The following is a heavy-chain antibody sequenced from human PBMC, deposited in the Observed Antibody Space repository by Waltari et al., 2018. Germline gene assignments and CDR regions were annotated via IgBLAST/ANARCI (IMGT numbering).Heavy chain of an antibody. D-gene: IGHD1-26*01. Sequence: QVQLVQSGAEVKKPGSSVKVSCKDSGGPFSSYAISWVRTATGQGLEWMGGIIPIFGTANYAQKFQGRVTITADESTSTAYMELSSLRSEDTAVYYCAKPLGGSYAYYYGMDVWGQGTTVTVSS. J-gene: IGHJ6*02. CDR1: GGPFSSYA. CDR3: AKPLGGSYAYYYGMDV. V-gene: IGHV1-69*12. CDR2: IIPIFGTA.